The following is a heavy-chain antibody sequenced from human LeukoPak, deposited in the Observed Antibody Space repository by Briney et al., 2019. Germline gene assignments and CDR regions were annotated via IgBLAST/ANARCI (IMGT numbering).Heavy chain of an antibody. CDR3: ARGLYYYDSSGFYFDY. CDR1: GGSISSGGYY. V-gene: IGHV4-31*03. D-gene: IGHD3-22*01. CDR2: IYYSGST. J-gene: IGHJ4*02. Sequence: PSQTLSLTCTVSGGSISSGGYYWSWIRPHPGKGLEWVGYIYYSGSTYYNPSLKSRVTISVDTSKNQFSLKLSSVTAADTAVYYCARGLYYYDSSGFYFDYWGQGTLVTVSS.